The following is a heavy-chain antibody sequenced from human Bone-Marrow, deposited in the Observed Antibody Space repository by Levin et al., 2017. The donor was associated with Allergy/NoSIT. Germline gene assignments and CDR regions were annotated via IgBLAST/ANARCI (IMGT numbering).Heavy chain of an antibody. D-gene: IGHD6-6*01. V-gene: IGHV3-23*01. J-gene: IGHJ4*02. CDR1: GFTFDNYA. CDR2: ISGTGRGT. Sequence: PSETLSLTCAASGFTFDNYAMAWVRQAPGKGLEWVSTISGTGRGTSYADSVKGRFTLSRDNSNNTLFLQMNSLRVEDTAVYYCARGSYIAARPDYFDFWGQGTLVTVSS. CDR3: ARGSYIAARPDYFDF.